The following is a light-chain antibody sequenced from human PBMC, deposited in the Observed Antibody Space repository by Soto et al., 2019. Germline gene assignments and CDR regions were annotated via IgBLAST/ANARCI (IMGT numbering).Light chain of an antibody. Sequence: QSALTQPGSVCGSPGQSITISCTGTSSDVGGYNYVSWYQQHPGKAPKLMIYEVSNRPSGVSNRFSGSKSGNTASLTISGLQAEDEADYYCSSYTSSSTQVFGTGTKVTVL. CDR1: SSDVGGYNY. CDR2: EVS. V-gene: IGLV2-14*01. J-gene: IGLJ1*01. CDR3: SSYTSSSTQV.